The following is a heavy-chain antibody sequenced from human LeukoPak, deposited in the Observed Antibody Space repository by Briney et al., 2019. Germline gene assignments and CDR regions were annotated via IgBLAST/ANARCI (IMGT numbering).Heavy chain of an antibody. Sequence: SETLSLTCTVSGGSISSYYWSWIRQPPGKGLEWIGYIYYSGSTNYNPSLKSRVTISVDTSKNQFSLKLSPVTAADTAVYYCARRSSYRTMWGDYYYYYMDVWGKGTTVTVSS. J-gene: IGHJ6*03. CDR3: ARRSSYRTMWGDYYYYYMDV. CDR2: IYYSGST. V-gene: IGHV4-59*01. CDR1: GGSISSYY. D-gene: IGHD1-14*01.